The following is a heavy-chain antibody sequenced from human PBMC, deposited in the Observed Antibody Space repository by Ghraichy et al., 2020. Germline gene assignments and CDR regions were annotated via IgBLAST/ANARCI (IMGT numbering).Heavy chain of an antibody. CDR1: GGTFSSYA. CDR3: ARTQIRVRGRIGRGPYYGMDV. V-gene: IGHV1-69*13. Sequence: SVKVSCKASGGTFSSYAISWVRQAPGQGLEWMGGIIPIFGTANYAQKFQGRVTITADESTSTAYMELSSLRSEDTAVYYCARTQIRVRGRIGRGPYYGMDVWGQGTTVTVSS. D-gene: IGHD3-10*01. CDR2: IIPIFGTA. J-gene: IGHJ6*02.